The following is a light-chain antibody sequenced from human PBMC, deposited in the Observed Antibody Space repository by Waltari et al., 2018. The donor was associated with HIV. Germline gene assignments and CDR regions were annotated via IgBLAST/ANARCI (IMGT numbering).Light chain of an antibody. CDR3: QKYNSAPRT. CDR2: AAS. J-gene: IGKJ1*01. CDR1: QAIGNS. Sequence: IQMTQSPSSLSASGGDRITITCRASQAIGNSLAWYQQRPGKVPQLLIYAASTLQSGVPSRFSGFGSGTNFTLAIANVQPEDVATYFCQKYNSAPRTFGQGTKVEI. V-gene: IGKV1-27*01.